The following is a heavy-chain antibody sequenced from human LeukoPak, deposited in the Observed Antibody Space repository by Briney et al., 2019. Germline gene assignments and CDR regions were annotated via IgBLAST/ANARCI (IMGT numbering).Heavy chain of an antibody. J-gene: IGHJ4*02. V-gene: IGHV3-74*01. CDR1: GFTFSRYW. Sequence: PGGSLTLSCAASGFTFSRYWMHWVRQAPGKGLVWVSRINEDGSSTSYAASVKGRFTISRDNAKNRLYVQMNSLRAEDTAVYYCASGSGLWSPDYWGQGTLVTVSS. CDR3: ASGSGLWSPDY. CDR2: INEDGSST. D-gene: IGHD5-18*01.